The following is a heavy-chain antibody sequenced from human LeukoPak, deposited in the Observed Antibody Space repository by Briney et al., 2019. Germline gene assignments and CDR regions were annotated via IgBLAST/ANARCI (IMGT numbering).Heavy chain of an antibody. D-gene: IGHD3-22*01. CDR2: IKSDGSA. CDR1: EITLSNYW. CDR3: ARDYYYSVDY. Sequence: GGSLRLSCAASEITLSNYWIHWVRQDPGKGLVWVSLIKSDGSAIYADSVKGRFTMSRDNAKSTVYLQMNSLRAEDTAVYCARDYYYSVDYWGQGTLVTVSS. J-gene: IGHJ4*02. V-gene: IGHV3-74*01.